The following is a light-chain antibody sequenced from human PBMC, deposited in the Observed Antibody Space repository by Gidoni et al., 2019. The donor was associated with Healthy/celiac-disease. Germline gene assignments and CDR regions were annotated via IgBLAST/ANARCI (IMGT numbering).Light chain of an antibody. CDR1: QDISNY. J-gene: IGKJ3*01. CDR2: DAS. Sequence: DIQMTQSPSSLSASVGDRVTITCQASQDISNYLNWYQQKPGKAPKLLIYDASNLETGVPSRFSGSGSGTDFTFTISSLQPEDIATYYCQQYDNLPLVLRFTFGPGTKVEIK. CDR3: QQYDNLPLVLRFT. V-gene: IGKV1-33*01.